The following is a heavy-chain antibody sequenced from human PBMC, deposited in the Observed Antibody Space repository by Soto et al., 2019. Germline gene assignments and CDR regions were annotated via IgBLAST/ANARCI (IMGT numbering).Heavy chain of an antibody. CDR3: ATVRGGSLDS. CDR1: GYTFTGYY. J-gene: IGHJ4*02. CDR2: INPNSGVT. V-gene: IGHV1-2*02. D-gene: IGHD3-16*01. Sequence: ASVKLPCNASGYTFTGYYMHWVRQAPGQGLEWMAWINPNSGVTNYAQKFQGRVTLTRDTSISTAYMTLSSLRSDDTAVYYCATVRGGSLDSWGQGTLVTVSS.